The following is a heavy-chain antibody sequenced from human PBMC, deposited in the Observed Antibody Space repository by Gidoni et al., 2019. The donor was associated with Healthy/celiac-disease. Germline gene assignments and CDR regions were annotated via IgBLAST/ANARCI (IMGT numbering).Heavy chain of an antibody. CDR2: INAGNGNT. CDR3: ARDGQYYYDSSGYYPFDY. J-gene: IGHJ4*02. D-gene: IGHD3-22*01. CDR1: GSTFTSYA. V-gene: IGHV1-3*01. Sequence: QVQLVQSGAEVKKHGASVKVSCKASGSTFTSYAIHWVRQAPGQRLAWMGWINAGNGNTKYSQKFQGRVTITRDTSASTAYMELSSLRSEDTAVYYCARDGQYYYDSSGYYPFDYWGQGTLVTVSS.